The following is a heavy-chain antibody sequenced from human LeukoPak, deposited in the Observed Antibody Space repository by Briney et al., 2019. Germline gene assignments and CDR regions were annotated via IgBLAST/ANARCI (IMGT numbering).Heavy chain of an antibody. CDR3: ARDGTIFGVVIINYYYMDV. CDR1: GFTFSSYA. D-gene: IGHD3-3*01. V-gene: IGHV3-30*04. J-gene: IGHJ6*03. CDR2: ISYDGSNK. Sequence: AGGSLRLSCAASGFTFSSYAMHWVRQAPGKGLEWVAVISYDGSNKYYADSVKGRFTISRDNSKNTLYLQINSLRAEDTAVYYCARDGTIFGVVIINYYYMDVWGKGTTVTVSS.